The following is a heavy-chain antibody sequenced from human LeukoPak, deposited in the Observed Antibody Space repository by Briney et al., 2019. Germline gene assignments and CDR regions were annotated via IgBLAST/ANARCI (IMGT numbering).Heavy chain of an antibody. D-gene: IGHD4/OR15-4a*01. Sequence: RTGGSLRLSCAASGFTFDDYGMSWVRQAPGKGLEWVSGINWNGGSTGYADSVKGRFTISRDNAKNSLCLQMNSLRAEDTALYYCARGAAGQRGFDYWGQGTLVTVSS. J-gene: IGHJ4*02. V-gene: IGHV3-20*04. CDR1: GFTFDDYG. CDR3: ARGAAGQRGFDY. CDR2: INWNGGST.